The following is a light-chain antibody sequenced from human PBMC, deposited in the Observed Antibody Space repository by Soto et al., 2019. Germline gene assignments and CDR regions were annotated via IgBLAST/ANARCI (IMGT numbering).Light chain of an antibody. J-gene: IGLJ1*01. CDR1: SSDVGAYNY. CDR2: EVS. Sequence: QSALTQPASVSGPPGQSITISCTGTSSDVGAYNYVSWYQQHPGKAPKLMIYEVSNRPSGVSNRFPGSKSGNTASLTISGLQAEDEADYYCSSYISSSTLVFGTGTKVTVL. CDR3: SSYISSSTLV. V-gene: IGLV2-14*01.